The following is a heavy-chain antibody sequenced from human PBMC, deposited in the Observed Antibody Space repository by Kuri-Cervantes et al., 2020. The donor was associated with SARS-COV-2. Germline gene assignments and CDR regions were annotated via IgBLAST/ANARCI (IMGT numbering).Heavy chain of an antibody. CDR3: AKDIRSSGWSIDY. D-gene: IGHD6-19*01. Sequence: SLKSSCAASGFTFDDYAMHWVRQAPGKGLEWVSGISWNSGSIGYADSVKGRFTISRDNAKNSLYLQMNSLRAEDTALYYCAKDIRSSGWSIDYWGQGTLVTVSS. J-gene: IGHJ4*02. CDR2: ISWNSGSI. V-gene: IGHV3-9*01. CDR1: GFTFDDYA.